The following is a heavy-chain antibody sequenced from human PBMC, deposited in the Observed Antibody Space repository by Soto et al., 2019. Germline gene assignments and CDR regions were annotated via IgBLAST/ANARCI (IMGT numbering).Heavy chain of an antibody. CDR2: INPSGGST. D-gene: IGHD2-15*01. Sequence: ASVKVSCKASGYTFTSYYMHWVRQAPGQGLEWMGIINPSGGSTSYAQKFQGRVTMTRDTSTSTVYMELSSLRSEDTAVYYCARDGRGVVVVAATLHYYYGMDVWGQGTTVTVPS. V-gene: IGHV1-46*01. CDR3: ARDGRGVVVVAATLHYYYGMDV. CDR1: GYTFTSYY. J-gene: IGHJ6*02.